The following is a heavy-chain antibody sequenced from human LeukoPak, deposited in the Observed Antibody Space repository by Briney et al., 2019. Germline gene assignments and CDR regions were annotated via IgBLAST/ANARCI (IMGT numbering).Heavy chain of an antibody. Sequence: PGGSLRLSCSASGFTFSSYWMHWVRQAPGKGLEWVSWVKSVGSATNYADSVTGRFTISREKAKNTLYLQMNRPRTGDTAVYYRVREPRSIGEDKDLDHWGQGTLVTVSS. D-gene: IGHD3-3*01. J-gene: IGHJ4*02. CDR3: VREPRSIGEDKDLDH. CDR1: GFTFSSYW. CDR2: VKSVGSAT. V-gene: IGHV3-74*01.